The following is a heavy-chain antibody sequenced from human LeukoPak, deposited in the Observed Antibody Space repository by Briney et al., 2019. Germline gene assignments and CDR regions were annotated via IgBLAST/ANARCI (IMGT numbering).Heavy chain of an antibody. CDR1: GGSISSYY. V-gene: IGHV4-4*07. D-gene: IGHD5-18*01. J-gene: IGHJ4*02. Sequence: CETLPLTCTVSGGSISSYYWNWIRQPAGKGLEWIGRIYTSESTNYNPSLKSRVTMSVDTSKNQFSLKLSSVTAADTAVYYCARDVGGYTYGYSFDYWGQRPLLPVSS. CDR3: ARDVGGYTYGYSFDY. CDR2: IYTSEST.